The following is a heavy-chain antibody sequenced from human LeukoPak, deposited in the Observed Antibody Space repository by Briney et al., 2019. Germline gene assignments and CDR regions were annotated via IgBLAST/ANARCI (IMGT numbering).Heavy chain of an antibody. CDR3: AREAAATLFDY. CDR1: GFTFSSYN. D-gene: IGHD1-26*01. CDR2: ITSSSSYI. V-gene: IGHV3-21*01. J-gene: IGHJ4*02. Sequence: KAGGSLRLSCAASGFTFSSYNMNWVRQAPGKGLEWVSSITSSSSYIYYADSVKGRFTISRDNAKNSLYLQMNSLRAEDTAVYYCAREAAATLFDYWGQGTLVTVSS.